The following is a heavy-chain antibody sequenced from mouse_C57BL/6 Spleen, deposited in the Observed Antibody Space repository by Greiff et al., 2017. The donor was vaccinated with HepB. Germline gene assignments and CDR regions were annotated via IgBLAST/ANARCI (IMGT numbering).Heavy chain of an antibody. J-gene: IGHJ4*01. D-gene: IGHD2-4*01. CDR1: GFSLTSYG. V-gene: IGHV2-2*01. Sequence: QVQLKESGPGLVQPSQSLSITCTVSGFSLTSYGVHWVRQSPGKGLEWLGVIWSGGSTDYNAAFISRLSISKDNSKSQVFFKMNSLQADDTAIYYCAKRDYDYDGYAMDYWGQGTSVTVSS. CDR2: IWSGGST. CDR3: AKRDYDYDGYAMDY.